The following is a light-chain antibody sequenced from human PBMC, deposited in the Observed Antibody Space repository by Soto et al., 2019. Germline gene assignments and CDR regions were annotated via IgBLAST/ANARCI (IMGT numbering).Light chain of an antibody. CDR2: GAS. V-gene: IGKV3-15*01. CDR3: HQYDNWPKT. Sequence: ELVVTQSPATFSVSAGERATLSCRASQRVSSNLAWYQQKPGQAPRLLIYGASTRATGIPARFSGSGSGTEFTLTISSLQSEDFAVYYCHQYDNWPKTFGQGTRLEIK. J-gene: IGKJ5*01. CDR1: QRVSSN.